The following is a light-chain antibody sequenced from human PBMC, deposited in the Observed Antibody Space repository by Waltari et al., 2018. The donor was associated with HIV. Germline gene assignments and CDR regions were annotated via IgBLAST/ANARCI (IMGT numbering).Light chain of an antibody. V-gene: IGKV1-39*01. J-gene: IGKJ1*01. CDR3: EQSYDFPRT. CDR2: SAS. Sequence: DIQMTHSPSSLSASVGGTVTFPCRSSQKIGTYVNWYQHTSGRPPRLLIFSASSLQRGISSRFSARGSGTDFTLTINNVQPEDFATYYCEQSYDFPRTFGQGTTVE. CDR1: QKIGTY.